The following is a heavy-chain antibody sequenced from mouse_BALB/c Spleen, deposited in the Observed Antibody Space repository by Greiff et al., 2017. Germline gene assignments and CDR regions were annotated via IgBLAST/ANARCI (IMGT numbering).Heavy chain of an antibody. Sequence: EVKLMESGGGLVKPGGSLKLSCAASGFTFSDYYMYWVRQTPEKRLEWVATISDGGSYTYYPDSVKGRFTISRDNAKNNLYLQMSSLKSEDTAMYYCARSHYGSGYFDVWGAGTTVTVSS. J-gene: IGHJ1*01. V-gene: IGHV5-4*02. CDR1: GFTFSDYY. D-gene: IGHD1-1*01. CDR2: ISDGGSYT. CDR3: ARSHYGSGYFDV.